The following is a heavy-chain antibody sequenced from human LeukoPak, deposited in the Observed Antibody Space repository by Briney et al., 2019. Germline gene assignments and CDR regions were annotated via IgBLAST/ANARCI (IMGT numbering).Heavy chain of an antibody. CDR1: GFTVSSNY. V-gene: IGHV3-53*01. Sequence: GGSLRLSCAASGFTVSSNYMSWVRQAPGKGLEWVSVIYSGGSTYYADSVKGRFTISRDNSKNTLYLQMNSLRAGDTAVYYCAKETLDYDFWSGPIDYWGQGTLVTVSS. CDR3: AKETLDYDFWSGPIDY. J-gene: IGHJ4*02. D-gene: IGHD3-3*01. CDR2: IYSGGST.